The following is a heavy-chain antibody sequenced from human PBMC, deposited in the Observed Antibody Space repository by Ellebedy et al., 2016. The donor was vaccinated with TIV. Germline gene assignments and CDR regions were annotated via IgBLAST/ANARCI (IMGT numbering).Heavy chain of an antibody. J-gene: IGHJ4*02. CDR3: ARRGDSDFDS. V-gene: IGHV5-10-1*01. Sequence: GESLKISCKISGYNFSNNWISWVRQKPGKGLEWMGRIHPSDSDTDYRPSFRGHVTMSVDKSISFAFLQWSSLQASDTAMYYCARRGDSDFDSWGQGTLVIVSS. CDR2: IHPSDSDT. D-gene: IGHD4-17*01. CDR1: GYNFSNNW.